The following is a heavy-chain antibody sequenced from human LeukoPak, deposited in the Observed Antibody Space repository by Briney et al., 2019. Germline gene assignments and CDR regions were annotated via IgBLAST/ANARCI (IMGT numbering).Heavy chain of an antibody. J-gene: IGHJ4*02. D-gene: IGHD1-26*01. CDR3: AKEWQWQLLIVDS. V-gene: IGHV3-30*02. CDR2: IRYDGSNK. CDR1: GFTFSSYG. Sequence: GGSLRLSCAASGFTFSSYGMHWVRQAPGMGLEGMAFIRYDGSNKYYADSVKGRFTIFRDNSMNTLYLQMNSVRADDTAVYYCAKEWQWQLLIVDSWGQGTLVTVSS.